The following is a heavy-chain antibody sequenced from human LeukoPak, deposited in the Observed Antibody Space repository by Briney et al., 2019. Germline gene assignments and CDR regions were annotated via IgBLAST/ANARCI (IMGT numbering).Heavy chain of an antibody. Sequence: PGGSLRLSCAASGFTFSSYSMNWVRQAPGKGLEWASSISSSSSYIYYADSVKGRFTISRDNAKNSLHLQMNSLRAEDTAVYYCARDSTVTTFRGCVDPWGQGTLVTVSS. CDR3: ARDSTVTTFRGCVDP. CDR2: ISSSSSYI. D-gene: IGHD4-17*01. V-gene: IGHV3-21*01. J-gene: IGHJ5*02. CDR1: GFTFSSYS.